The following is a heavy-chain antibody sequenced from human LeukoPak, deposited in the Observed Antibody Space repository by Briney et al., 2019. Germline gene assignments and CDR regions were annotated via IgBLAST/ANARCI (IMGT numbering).Heavy chain of an antibody. J-gene: IGHJ6*03. Sequence: GGSLRLSCAASGFSFSSYNMNWVRQAPGKVLEWVSSITTSSTYTFYADSVKGRFTISRDNAKNSLYLQMNSLRVEDTAVYYCARDPYSGSYGDSYYYYMDVWGKGTTVTVSS. CDR1: GFSFSSYN. CDR2: ITTSSTYT. D-gene: IGHD1-26*01. V-gene: IGHV3-21*01. CDR3: ARDPYSGSYGDSYYYYMDV.